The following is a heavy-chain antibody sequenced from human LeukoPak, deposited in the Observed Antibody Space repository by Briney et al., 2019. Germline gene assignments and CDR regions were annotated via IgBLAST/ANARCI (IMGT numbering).Heavy chain of an antibody. V-gene: IGHV3-23*01. CDR1: GGSISSGGYY. J-gene: IGHJ4*02. Sequence: LSLTCTVSGGSISSGGYYWSWIRQHPGKGLEWVSAISGSGGSTYYADSVKGRFTISRDNSKNTLYLQMNSLRAEDTAVYYCAKATVYDFVWGSHRSYYFDYWGQGTLVTVSS. CDR2: ISGSGGST. CDR3: AKATVYDFVWGSHRSYYFDY. D-gene: IGHD3-16*02.